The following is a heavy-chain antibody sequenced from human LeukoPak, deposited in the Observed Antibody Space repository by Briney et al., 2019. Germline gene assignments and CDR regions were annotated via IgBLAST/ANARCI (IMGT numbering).Heavy chain of an antibody. CDR2: INHSGST. J-gene: IGHJ4*02. Sequence: SETLSLTCAVYGGSFSGYYWSWIRQPPGKGLEWIGEINHSGSTNYNPSLKSRITISVDTSKNQFSLKLSSVTAADTAVYYCATRAVAGTSPFDYWGQGTLVTVSS. V-gene: IGHV4-34*01. D-gene: IGHD6-19*01. CDR1: GGSFSGYY. CDR3: ATRAVAGTSPFDY.